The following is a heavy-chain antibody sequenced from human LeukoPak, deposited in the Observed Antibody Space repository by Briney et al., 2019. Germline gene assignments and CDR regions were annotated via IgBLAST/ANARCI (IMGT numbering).Heavy chain of an antibody. D-gene: IGHD2-2*01. CDR2: IYHSGST. V-gene: IGHV4-38-2*02. J-gene: IGHJ3*02. Sequence: SETLSLTCTVSGYSISSGSYWGWIRQPPGKGLEWVGSIYHSGSTYHNPSLKSRATISVDTSKNQFSLKLRSVTAADTAVYYCVKSNSRYQPWTLDIWGRGTRVTVSS. CDR3: VKSNSRYQPWTLDI. CDR1: GYSISSGSY.